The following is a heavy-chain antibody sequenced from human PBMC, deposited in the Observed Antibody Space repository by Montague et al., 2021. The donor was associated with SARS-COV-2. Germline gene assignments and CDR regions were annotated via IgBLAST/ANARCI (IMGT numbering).Heavy chain of an antibody. CDR1: GGSFSDYF. D-gene: IGHD3-10*01. CDR2: INHRGTS. CDR3: ARLGLLWFGELWN. J-gene: IGHJ4*02. Sequence: SETLSLTCAVYGGSFSDYFWTWIRQPPGKGLEWIGEINHRGTSNYNPSLKSRVSISVDTSKNQFSLKLSSVTAADTAVYYCARLGLLWFGELWNWGQGTLVTVSS. V-gene: IGHV4-34*01.